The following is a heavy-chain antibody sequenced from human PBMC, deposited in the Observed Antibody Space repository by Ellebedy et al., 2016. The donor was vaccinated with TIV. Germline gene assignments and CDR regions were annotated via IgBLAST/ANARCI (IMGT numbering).Heavy chain of an antibody. CDR2: INPSGGAT. V-gene: IGHV1-46*01. J-gene: IGHJ4*02. CDR1: GYTFTRYY. CDR3: ARDQAEGGATSLFDY. D-gene: IGHD1-26*01. Sequence: ASVKVSXXASGYTFTRYYMYWVRQAPGQGLEWMGIINPSGGATTYAQKFQGRVTMTRDTSTSTVYMELSSLRSEDTAVYYCARDQAEGGATSLFDYWGQGTLVTVSS.